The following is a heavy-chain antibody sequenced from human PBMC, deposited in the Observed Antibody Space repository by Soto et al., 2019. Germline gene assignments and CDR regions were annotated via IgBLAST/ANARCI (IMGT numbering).Heavy chain of an antibody. Sequence: EVQLVESGGGLVQPGGSLRLSCAGSGITLSDQYMDWVRQAPGKGLEWVGRTRNKANSYTTEYAPSVKGRFTISRDDSKTSLYLQMNRLTTEDTAMYDCARDWSHCSGGNCYARFDYWGQGTLVTVFS. CDR1: GITLSDQY. CDR3: ARDWSHCSGGNCYARFDY. D-gene: IGHD2-15*01. CDR2: TRNKANSYTT. J-gene: IGHJ4*02. V-gene: IGHV3-72*01.